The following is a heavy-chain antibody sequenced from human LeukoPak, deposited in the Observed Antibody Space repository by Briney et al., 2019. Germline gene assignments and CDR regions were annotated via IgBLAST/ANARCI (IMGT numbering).Heavy chain of an antibody. CDR3: ARGAEELRYFDWSSLVREQFDY. D-gene: IGHD3-9*01. V-gene: IGHV1-2*02. J-gene: IGHJ4*02. Sequence: ASVKVSCKASGYTFTGYYMHWVRQAPGQGLEWMGWINPNSGGTNYARKFQGRVTMTRDTSISTAYMELSRLRSDDTAVYYCARGAEELRYFDWSSLVREQFDYWGQGTLVTVSS. CDR1: GYTFTGYY. CDR2: INPNSGGT.